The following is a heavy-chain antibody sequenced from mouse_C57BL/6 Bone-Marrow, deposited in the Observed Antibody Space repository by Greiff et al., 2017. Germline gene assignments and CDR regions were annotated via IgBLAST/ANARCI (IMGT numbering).Heavy chain of an antibody. CDR2: INPGSGGT. D-gene: IGHD1-1*01. Sequence: QVQLKESGAELVRPGTSVKVSCKASGYAFTNYLIEWVKQRPGQGLEWIGVINPGSGGTNYNEKFKGKATLTADNSSSTAYMELSSLTSADSAVYFCARGDYYGSTFAYWGQGTLVTVSA. CDR3: ARGDYYGSTFAY. CDR1: GYAFTNYL. V-gene: IGHV1-54*01. J-gene: IGHJ3*01.